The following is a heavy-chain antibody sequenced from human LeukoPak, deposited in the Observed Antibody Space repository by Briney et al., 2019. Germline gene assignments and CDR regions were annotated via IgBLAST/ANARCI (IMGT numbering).Heavy chain of an antibody. CDR1: GDGFSLYY. Sequence: SETLSLTCNVSGDGFSLYYWSWIRQPAGKGLEWIGRVHPSGGANYNYSLRSRVTLSVDSSKNQVFLRLTSVTVADTAVYYCARVLGVNDKYFDSWGQGTLVTVSS. CDR2: VHPSGGA. J-gene: IGHJ5*01. V-gene: IGHV4-4*07. CDR3: ARVLGVNDKYFDS. D-gene: IGHD1-1*01.